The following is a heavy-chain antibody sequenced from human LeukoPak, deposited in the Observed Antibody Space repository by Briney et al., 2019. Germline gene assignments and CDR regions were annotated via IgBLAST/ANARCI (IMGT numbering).Heavy chain of an antibody. Sequence: GASVKVSCKASGYTFTSYDINWVRQATGQGLEWMGWMNPNSGNTGYAQKFQGRVTITRNTSISTAYMELSSLRSEDTAVYYCARGLLYAYCSGGSCYSMRGWFDPWGQGTLVTVSS. J-gene: IGHJ5*02. CDR3: ARGLLYAYCSGGSCYSMRGWFDP. V-gene: IGHV1-8*03. D-gene: IGHD2-15*01. CDR2: MNPNSGNT. CDR1: GYTFTSYD.